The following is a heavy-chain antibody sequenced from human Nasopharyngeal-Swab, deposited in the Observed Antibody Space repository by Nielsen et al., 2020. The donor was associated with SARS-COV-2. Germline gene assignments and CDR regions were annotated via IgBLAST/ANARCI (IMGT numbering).Heavy chain of an antibody. CDR1: GYTFTSYD. Sequence: ASVKGSCKASGYTFTSYDINWVRQAPGQGLEWMGWMNPNSGNTGYAQKFQGRVTMTRNTSISTAYMELSSLRSEDTTVYYCARGRKITMIVVVIPTHYYYMDVWGKGTTVTVSS. J-gene: IGHJ6*03. D-gene: IGHD3-22*01. CDR3: ARGRKITMIVVVIPTHYYYMDV. CDR2: MNPNSGNT. V-gene: IGHV1-8*01.